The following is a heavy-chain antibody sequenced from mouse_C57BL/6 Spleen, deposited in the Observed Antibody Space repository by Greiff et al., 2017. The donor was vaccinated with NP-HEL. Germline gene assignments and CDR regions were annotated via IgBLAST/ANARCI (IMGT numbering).Heavy chain of an antibody. D-gene: IGHD2-4*01. Sequence: VQLQQSGAELVRPGASVKLSCTASGFNIKDDYMHWVKQRPEQGLEWIGWIDPENGDTEYASKFQGKATITADTSSNTAYLQLSSLTSEDTAVYYCTHDYLCAYWGQGTLVTVSA. CDR1: GFNIKDDY. J-gene: IGHJ3*01. CDR3: THDYLCAY. CDR2: IDPENGDT. V-gene: IGHV14-4*01.